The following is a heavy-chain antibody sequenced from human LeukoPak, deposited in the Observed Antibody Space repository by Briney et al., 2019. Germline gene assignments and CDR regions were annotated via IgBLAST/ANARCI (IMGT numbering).Heavy chain of an antibody. Sequence: GGSLRLSCAASGFTFSSYEMNWVRQAPGKGLEWVSYISSSGSTIYYADSVKGRFIISRDNSKNTLYLQMNSLRAEDTAVYYCARLSTGYSSSWGQGTLVTVSS. CDR2: ISSSGSTI. CDR1: GFTFSSYE. V-gene: IGHV3-48*03. CDR3: ARLSTGYSSS. D-gene: IGHD6-13*01. J-gene: IGHJ4*02.